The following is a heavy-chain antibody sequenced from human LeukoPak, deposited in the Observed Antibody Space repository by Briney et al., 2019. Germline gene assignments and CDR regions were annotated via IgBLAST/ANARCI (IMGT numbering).Heavy chain of an antibody. J-gene: IGHJ5*02. CDR2: IKSKTDGGTT. D-gene: IGHD5-18*01. CDR3: TTDKIYRAKRGYSYEP. Sequence: GGSLRLSCAASGFTFSNAWMSWVRQAPGKGLEWVGRIKSKTDGGTTDYAAPVKGRFTISRDDSKNTLYLQMNSLKTEDTAVCYCTTDKIYRAKRGYSYEPWGQGTLVTVSS. CDR1: GFTFSNAW. V-gene: IGHV3-15*01.